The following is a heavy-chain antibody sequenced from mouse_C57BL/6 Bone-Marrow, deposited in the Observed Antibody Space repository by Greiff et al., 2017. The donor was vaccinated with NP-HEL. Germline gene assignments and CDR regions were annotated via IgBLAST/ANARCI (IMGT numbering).Heavy chain of an antibody. J-gene: IGHJ2*01. V-gene: IGHV3-6*01. CDR3: ARDWAFDD. D-gene: IGHD4-1*01. CDR2: ISYDGSN. CDR1: GYSITSGYY. Sequence: EVQLHESGPGLVKPSQSLSLTCSVTGYSITSGYYWNWIRQFPGNKLEWMGYISYDGSNNYNPSLKNRISITRDTSKNQFFLKLNSVTTEDTATYYCARDWAFDDWGQGTTLTVSS.